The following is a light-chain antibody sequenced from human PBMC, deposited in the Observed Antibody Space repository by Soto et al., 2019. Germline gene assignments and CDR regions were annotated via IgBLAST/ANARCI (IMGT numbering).Light chain of an antibody. CDR3: QQYAASPRT. CDR1: QSVNDNY. J-gene: IGKJ1*01. Sequence: EIVLTQSPGTLSLSPRERATLSCRASQSVNDNYLAWYQHKPGQAPRLLIYGASSRAPGIPDRFSGSGSGTDFTLNISRLEPEDFAIYYCQQYAASPRTFGQGTQVEVK. V-gene: IGKV3-20*01. CDR2: GAS.